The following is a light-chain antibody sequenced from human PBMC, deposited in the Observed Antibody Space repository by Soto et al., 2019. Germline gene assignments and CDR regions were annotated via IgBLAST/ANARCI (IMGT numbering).Light chain of an antibody. CDR3: QQYGSPPWT. CDR1: QSISSW. CDR2: KAS. V-gene: IGKV1-5*03. Sequence: DIQMTQSPSTLSASVGDRVTITCRASQSISSWLAWYQQKPGKAPKLLIYKASSLESGVPSRFSGSGSGTEFTLTISSLQPDDFAVYYCQQYGSPPWTFGQGTKVEIK. J-gene: IGKJ1*01.